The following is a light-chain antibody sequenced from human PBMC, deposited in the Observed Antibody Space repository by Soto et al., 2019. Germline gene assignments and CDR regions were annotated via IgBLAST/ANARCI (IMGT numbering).Light chain of an antibody. CDR3: QQRSNWPST. J-gene: IGKJ3*01. V-gene: IGKV3-11*01. Sequence: IVVTQSPVALSLSPGERATLSCRASQSVSSYLAWYQQKPGQAPRLLIYDASNRATGIPARFSGSGSGTDFTLTISCLEPEDFAVYYCQQRSNWPSTFGPGTKVDI. CDR2: DAS. CDR1: QSVSSY.